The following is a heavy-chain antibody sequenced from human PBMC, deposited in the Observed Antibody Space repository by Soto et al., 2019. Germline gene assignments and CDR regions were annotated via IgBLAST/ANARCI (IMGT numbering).Heavy chain of an antibody. J-gene: IGHJ4*02. D-gene: IGHD3-10*01. CDR2: ISGSGGST. CDR3: VKDFKGVWFGTPFDY. CDR1: GFTFSSYA. V-gene: IGHV3-23*01. Sequence: GGSLRLSCAASGFTFSSYAMSWVRQAPGKGLEWVSAISGSGGSTYYADSVKGRFTISRDNSKNTLYLQMNSLRAEDTAVYYCVKDFKGVWFGTPFDYWGQGTLVTVSS.